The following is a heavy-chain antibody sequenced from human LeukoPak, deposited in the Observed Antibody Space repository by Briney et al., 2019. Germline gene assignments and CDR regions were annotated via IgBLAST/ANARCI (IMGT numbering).Heavy chain of an antibody. D-gene: IGHD1-1*01. CDR3: ARDTDDVGFDY. J-gene: IGHJ4*02. Sequence: ASVKVSCKTSGYTFTSYGITLVRQAPGPGLEGMGLISAYNGNTNYAQRLQGRVTMTTDASTSTAYMELRSLRSDDTAMYYCARDTDDVGFDYWGQGTLVGVSS. CDR2: ISAYNGNT. CDR1: GYTFTSYG. V-gene: IGHV1-18*01.